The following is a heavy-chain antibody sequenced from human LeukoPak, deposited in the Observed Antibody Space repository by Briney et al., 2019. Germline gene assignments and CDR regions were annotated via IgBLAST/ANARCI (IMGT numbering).Heavy chain of an antibody. Sequence: ASVKVSCKPSGYTFTGYYMHWVRQAPGQGLEWMGWIDPNSGGTKYAQDFQGRVTMTRDTSISTVYMELSRLRSHDTAVYYCARVGLSGYDLNWFDPWGQGTLVIVSS. V-gene: IGHV1-2*02. CDR2: IDPNSGGT. CDR1: GYTFTGYY. CDR3: ARVGLSGYDLNWFDP. D-gene: IGHD5-12*01. J-gene: IGHJ5*02.